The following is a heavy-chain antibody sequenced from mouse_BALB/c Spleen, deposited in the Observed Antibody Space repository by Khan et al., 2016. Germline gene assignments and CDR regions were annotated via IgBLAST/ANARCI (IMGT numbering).Heavy chain of an antibody. J-gene: IGHJ3*01. D-gene: IGHD2-2*01. CDR1: GFSLTTYG. CDR2: IWTGGST. V-gene: IGHV2-2*02. CDR3: ASLWLRRGDPY. Sequence: QVQLKESGPGLVQPSQSLSITCTVSGFSLTTYGVHWVRQSPGKGLEWLGVIWTGGSTDYNAAFISRLSISKDNSKSQVFFKMNSLQANDTARYYCASLWLRRGDPYWGQGTLVTVSA.